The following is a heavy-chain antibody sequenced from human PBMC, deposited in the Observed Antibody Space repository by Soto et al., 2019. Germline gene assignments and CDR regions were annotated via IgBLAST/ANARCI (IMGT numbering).Heavy chain of an antibody. CDR1: GGSISSSSYY. CDR2: IYYSGST. V-gene: IGHV4-39*07. J-gene: IGHJ3*02. Sequence: SETLSLTCTVSGGSISSSSYYWGWIRQPPGKGLEWIGSIYYSGSTYYNPSLKSRVTISIDTSKNQFSLKLSSVTAADTAVYYCARVYDILTGPRGDAFDIWGQGTMVTVSS. CDR3: ARVYDILTGPRGDAFDI. D-gene: IGHD3-9*01.